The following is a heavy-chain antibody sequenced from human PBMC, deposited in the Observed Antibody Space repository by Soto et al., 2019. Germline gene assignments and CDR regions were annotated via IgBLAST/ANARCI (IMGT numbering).Heavy chain of an antibody. D-gene: IGHD3-9*01. J-gene: IGHJ4*02. Sequence: EVQLLESGGGLVLPGGSLRLSCAGSGFTPTTTPLSWVRQRPGKGLEWVTTISGTASRTYYVDSVKGRFFISRDNSKNTVTLQMSNLTVDDTAVYYCATSFRYFDNWGQGTRVTVSS. CDR3: ATSFRYFDN. CDR2: ISGTASRT. V-gene: IGHV3-23*01. CDR1: GFTPTTTP.